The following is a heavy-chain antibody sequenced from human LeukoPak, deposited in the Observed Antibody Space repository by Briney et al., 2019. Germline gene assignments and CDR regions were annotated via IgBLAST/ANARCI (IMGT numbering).Heavy chain of an antibody. CDR2: IYPADSDI. Sequence: GESLKISCKGSGYSINNYWIGWVRQMPGKGLEWLGIIYPADSDIRYSPSFQGQVTISADKSISTAYLQWSSLKASDTAIYYCARQEYCSGGSCYTWFDPWGQGTLVIVSS. V-gene: IGHV5-51*01. J-gene: IGHJ5*02. CDR3: ARQEYCSGGSCYTWFDP. D-gene: IGHD2-15*01. CDR1: GYSINNYW.